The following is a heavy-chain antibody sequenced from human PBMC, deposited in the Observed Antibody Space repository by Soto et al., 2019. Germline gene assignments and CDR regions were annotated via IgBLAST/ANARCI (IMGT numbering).Heavy chain of an antibody. CDR3: ARKLIGHGEVDWFDP. V-gene: IGHV3-21*01. CDR1: GFTFSSYS. CDR2: ISSSSGYI. Sequence: GGSLRLSCAASGFTFSSYSMNWVRQAPGKGLEWVSSISSSSGYIYYADSVKGRFTISRDNAKNSLYLQMNSLRAEDTAVYYCARKLIGHGEVDWFDPWGQGTLVTVSS. D-gene: IGHD3-22*01. J-gene: IGHJ5*02.